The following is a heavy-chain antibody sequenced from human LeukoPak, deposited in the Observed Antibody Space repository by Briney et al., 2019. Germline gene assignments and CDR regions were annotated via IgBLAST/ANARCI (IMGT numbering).Heavy chain of an antibody. D-gene: IGHD3-10*01. CDR1: GGSFSGYY. J-gene: IGHJ6*02. CDR3: ARVDTYYYGSGSYYTHYYYGMDV. Sequence: PSETLSLTCAVCGGSFSGYYWSWIRQPPGKGLEWIGEINHSGSTNYNPSLKSRVTISVDTSKNQFSLKLSSVTAADTAVYYCARVDTYYYGSGSYYTHYYYGMDVWGQGTTVTVSS. V-gene: IGHV4-34*01. CDR2: INHSGST.